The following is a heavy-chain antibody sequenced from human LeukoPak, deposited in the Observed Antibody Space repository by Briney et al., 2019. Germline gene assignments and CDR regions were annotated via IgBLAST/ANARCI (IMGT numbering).Heavy chain of an antibody. Sequence: SETLSLTCTVSGGSISSYYWSWIRQPAGKGLEWIGRIYTSGSTNYNPSLKSRVTMSVDTSKNQFSLKLSSVTAADTAVYYCARIKYQLLPYYYYYMDVWGEGTTVTVSS. J-gene: IGHJ6*03. V-gene: IGHV4-4*07. D-gene: IGHD2-2*01. CDR1: GGSISSYY. CDR2: IYTSGST. CDR3: ARIKYQLLPYYYYYMDV.